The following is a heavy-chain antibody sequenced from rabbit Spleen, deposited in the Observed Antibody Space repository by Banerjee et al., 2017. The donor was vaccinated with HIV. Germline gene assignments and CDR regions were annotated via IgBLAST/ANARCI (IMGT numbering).Heavy chain of an antibody. CDR1: GFSFSNKAV. CDR2: IYTGNLKT. J-gene: IGHJ4*01. Sequence: QEHLVESGGGLVKPEGSLTLSCTASGFSFSNKAVMCWVRQAPGKGLEWIGCIYTGNLKTYYASWAKGRFTISKTSSTTVTLQMTSLTVADTATYFCARDTGSGHYIDAYFDLWGPGTLVTVS. V-gene: IGHV1S45*01. CDR3: ARDTGSGHYIDAYFDL. D-gene: IGHD1-1*01.